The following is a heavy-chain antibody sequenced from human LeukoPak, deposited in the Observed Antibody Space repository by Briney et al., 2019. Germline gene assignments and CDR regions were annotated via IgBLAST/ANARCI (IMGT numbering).Heavy chain of an antibody. J-gene: IGHJ6*02. D-gene: IGHD3-22*01. V-gene: IGHV1-18*01. Sequence: APVKVSCKASGYTFTSYGISWVRQAPGQGLEWMGWISAYNGNTNYAQKLQGRVTMTTDTSTSTAYMELRSLRSDDTAVYYCARVGQNYYDSSGYHYGMDVWGQGTTVTVSS. CDR3: ARVGQNYYDSSGYHYGMDV. CDR1: GYTFTSYG. CDR2: ISAYNGNT.